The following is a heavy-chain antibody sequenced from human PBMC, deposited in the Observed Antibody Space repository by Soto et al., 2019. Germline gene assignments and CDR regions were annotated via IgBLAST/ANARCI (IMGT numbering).Heavy chain of an antibody. CDR1: GYTFTSYG. D-gene: IGHD1-26*01. V-gene: IGHV1-3*01. CDR2: INAANGDT. J-gene: IGHJ3*02. Sequence: WASVKVSCKASGYTFTSYGIHWVRQAPGQRLEWMGWINAANGDTKYSPKFQGRVTITRDTSASTAYMELSSLRSEDTAVYYCARDYSGHDAFDIWGQGTMVTVSS. CDR3: ARDYSGHDAFDI.